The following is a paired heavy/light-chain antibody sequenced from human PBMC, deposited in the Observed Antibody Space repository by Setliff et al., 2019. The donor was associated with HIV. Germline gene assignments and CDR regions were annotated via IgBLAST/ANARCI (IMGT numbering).Light chain of an antibody. CDR1: QDIRTS. J-gene: IGKJ5*01. V-gene: IGKV1-NL1*01. CDR3: QHYYSAPLT. Sequence: DIQMTQSPSSLSASVGDRVTITCRASQDIRTSLAWYQQRPGRAPDLLVSAASRVESGVPSRFSGSGSGTDFTLTISSLQPEDFATYYCQHYYSAPLTFGQGTRLEIK. CDR2: AAS.
Heavy chain of an antibody. CDR2: IYVFNGRT. J-gene: IGHJ2*01. Sequence: QGQLVQSGGEVKKPGASVKVSCKASGYTFTTYGISWVRQAPGQAPEWMGWIYVFNGRTKYAQNFQDRVTMTTDTSTGTAFMELRSLRSDDTAIYYCAREVYYKTSGYHQGYWYFDLWGPGTLVTVSS. CDR3: AREVYYKTSGYHQGYWYFDL. CDR1: GYTFTTYG. V-gene: IGHV1-18*01. D-gene: IGHD3-22*01.